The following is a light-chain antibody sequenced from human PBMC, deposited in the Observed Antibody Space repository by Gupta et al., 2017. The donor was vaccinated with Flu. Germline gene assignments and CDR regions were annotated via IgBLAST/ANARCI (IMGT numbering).Light chain of an antibody. Sequence: DIVMTQSPDSLAVSLCERATINCKSSQSVLYSSNNKNYLAWYQQKPGQPPKLLIYWASTRESGVPDRFSGSGSGTDFTLTISSLQAEDVAVYYCQQYYSTLTFGGGTKVEIK. CDR1: QSVLYSSNNKNY. V-gene: IGKV4-1*01. CDR3: QQYYSTLT. CDR2: WAS. J-gene: IGKJ4*01.